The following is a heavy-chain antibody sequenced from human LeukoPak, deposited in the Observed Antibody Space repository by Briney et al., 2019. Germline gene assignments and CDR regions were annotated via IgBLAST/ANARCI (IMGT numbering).Heavy chain of an antibody. V-gene: IGHV3-48*02. D-gene: IGHD3-22*01. CDR1: GFTFSDYA. Sequence: GGSLRLSCAASGFTFSDYAMNWVRQAPGKGLEWVSYISSTGGSIYYADSVKGRFTISRDNAKNPLYLQMNSLRDEDTAVYSCARKSYYYDSSGYFFDYWGQGTLVTVSS. J-gene: IGHJ4*02. CDR2: ISSTGGSI. CDR3: ARKSYYYDSSGYFFDY.